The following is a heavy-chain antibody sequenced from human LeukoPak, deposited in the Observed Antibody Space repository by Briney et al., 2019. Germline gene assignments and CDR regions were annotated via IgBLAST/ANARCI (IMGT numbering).Heavy chain of an antibody. CDR2: IYYSGST. Sequence: PSETLSLTCTVSGGSISSHYWSWIRQPPGKGLEWIGYIYYSGSTNYNPSLKSRVTISVDTSKNQFSLKLSSVTAADTAVYYCARLIVVPAATVDYWGQGTLVTVSS. J-gene: IGHJ4*02. CDR3: ARLIVVPAATVDY. D-gene: IGHD2-2*01. CDR1: GGSISSHY. V-gene: IGHV4-59*11.